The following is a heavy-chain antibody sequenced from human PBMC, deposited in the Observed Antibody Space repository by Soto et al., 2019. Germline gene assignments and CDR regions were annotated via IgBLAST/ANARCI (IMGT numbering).Heavy chain of an antibody. CDR2: INHSGST. V-gene: IGHV4-34*01. J-gene: IGHJ6*02. D-gene: IGHD2-2*02. CDR3: ARGHIVVVPAAIRYYYYGMDV. Sequence: SETLSLTCAVYGGSFIGYYWICIRHPPVKWLEWIGEINHSGSTNYNPSLKSRVTIPVDTSKNQFSLKLSSVTAADTAVYYCARGHIVVVPAAIRYYYYGMDVWGQGTTVTVSS. CDR1: GGSFIGYY.